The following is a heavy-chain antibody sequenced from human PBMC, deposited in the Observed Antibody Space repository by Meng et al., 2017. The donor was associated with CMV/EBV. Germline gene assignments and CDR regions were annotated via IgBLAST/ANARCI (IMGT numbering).Heavy chain of an antibody. CDR2: IRYDGSNK. CDR1: GFTFSSYG. D-gene: IGHD3-16*02. Sequence: QPGGSLRLSCAASGFTFSSYGMHWVRQAPGKGLEWVAFIRYDGSNKYYADSVKGRFTISRDNSKNTLYLQMNSLRAEDTAVYYCAKLYPKGPLLSLSTFGGVIVKAPPGDYWGQGTLVTVSS. CDR3: AKLYPKGPLLSLSTFGGVIVKAPPGDY. V-gene: IGHV3-30*02. J-gene: IGHJ4*02.